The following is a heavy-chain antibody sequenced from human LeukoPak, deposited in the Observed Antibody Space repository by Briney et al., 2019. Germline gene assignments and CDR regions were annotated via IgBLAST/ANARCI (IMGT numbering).Heavy chain of an antibody. D-gene: IGHD1-14*01. Sequence: SETLSLTCTVSGGSISSYYWSWIRQPPGKGLEWIGYIYYSGSTNYNPSLKSRVTISVDTSKNQFSLKLSSVTAADTAVYYCAGLNKPGWFDPWRQGTLVTVSS. CDR1: GGSISSYY. CDR2: IYYSGST. CDR3: AGLNKPGWFDP. J-gene: IGHJ5*02. V-gene: IGHV4-59*01.